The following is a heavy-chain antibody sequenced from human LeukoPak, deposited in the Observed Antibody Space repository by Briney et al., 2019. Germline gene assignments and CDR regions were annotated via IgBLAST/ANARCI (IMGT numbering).Heavy chain of an antibody. CDR2: INPNSGGT. Sequence: ASVKVSCKASGYTFTGYYMHWVRQAPGQGLEWMGWINPNSGGTNYAQKFQGWVTVTRDTSISTAYMELSRLRSDDTAVYYCAREEIVVGTSSYGMDVWGKGTTVTVSS. J-gene: IGHJ6*04. V-gene: IGHV1-2*04. CDR1: GYTFTGYY. CDR3: AREEIVVGTSSYGMDV. D-gene: IGHD2-2*01.